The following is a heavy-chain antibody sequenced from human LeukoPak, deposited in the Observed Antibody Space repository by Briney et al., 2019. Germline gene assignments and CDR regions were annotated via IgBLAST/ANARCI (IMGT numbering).Heavy chain of an antibody. V-gene: IGHV3-30*02. J-gene: IGHJ4*02. CDR1: GFTFSSYG. Sequence: PGGSLRLSCAASGFTFSSYGMHWVRQAPGKGLDWVAFIRYDGSNKYYADSVKGRFTISRDNSKNTLYLQMNSLRAEDTAVYYCAKDGGEYYDSSGYSFDYWGQGTLVTVSS. D-gene: IGHD3-22*01. CDR2: IRYDGSNK. CDR3: AKDGGEYYDSSGYSFDY.